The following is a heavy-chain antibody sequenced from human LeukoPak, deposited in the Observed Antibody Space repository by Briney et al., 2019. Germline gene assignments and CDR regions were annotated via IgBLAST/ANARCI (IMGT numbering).Heavy chain of an antibody. Sequence: SETLSLTCAVYGGSFSDYYWSCIRQPPGKGLEWIGEISHSGSTNYNPSLKSRVTISVDTSKKQFSLKLSSVTAADSAVYYCARLHVGVVLGALDIWGHGTMVTVAS. J-gene: IGHJ3*02. CDR3: ARLHVGVVLGALDI. CDR1: GGSFSDYY. CDR2: ISHSGST. D-gene: IGHD3-3*01. V-gene: IGHV4-34*01.